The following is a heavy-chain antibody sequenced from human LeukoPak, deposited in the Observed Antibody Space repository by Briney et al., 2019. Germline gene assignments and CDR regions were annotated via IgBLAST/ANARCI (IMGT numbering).Heavy chain of an antibody. CDR1: GGSISSSSYY. CDR2: IYYTGST. CDR3: ATPPTVTRNY. V-gene: IGHV4-39*07. J-gene: IGHJ4*02. D-gene: IGHD4-17*01. Sequence: SETLSLTCTVSGGSISSSSYYWGWIRQPPGKGLEWIGSIYYTGSTYYNPSLKSRVTISADTSKNQFSLKLSSVTAADTAVYYCATPPTVTRNYWGQGTLVTVSS.